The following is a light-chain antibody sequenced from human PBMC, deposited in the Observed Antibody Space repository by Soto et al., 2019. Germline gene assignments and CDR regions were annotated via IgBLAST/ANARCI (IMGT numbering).Light chain of an antibody. J-gene: IGKJ1*01. Sequence: EIVMTQSPDTLSVSPGERATLSFRASQSINGNLAWYQQKPGQAPSLLIYGTSTRAGGVPARFSGGGSGTEFTLTISSLQSEDFAVYYCQQYINWPRTFGQGTKVDIK. CDR2: GTS. CDR1: QSINGN. V-gene: IGKV3-15*01. CDR3: QQYINWPRT.